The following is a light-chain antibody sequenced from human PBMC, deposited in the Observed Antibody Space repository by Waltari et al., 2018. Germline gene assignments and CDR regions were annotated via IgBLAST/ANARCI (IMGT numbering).Light chain of an antibody. CDR3: QKYVNLPAT. J-gene: IGKJ1*01. CDR1: QSVGRY. Sequence: ELVLTQSPGTLSLSPGERATLSCRASQSVGRYLAWYQQKPGQAPRLLIYDASTRATGIPDRFSGSGSGTDFSLTISRLESKDFAVYYCQKYVNLPATFGQGTKVEIK. V-gene: IGKV3-20*01. CDR2: DAS.